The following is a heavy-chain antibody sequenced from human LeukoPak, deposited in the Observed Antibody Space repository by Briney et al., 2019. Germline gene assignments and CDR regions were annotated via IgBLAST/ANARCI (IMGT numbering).Heavy chain of an antibody. D-gene: IGHD2-2*01. CDR1: GYTFTSYA. CDR3: ARDSYLEFAYFQGADY. J-gene: IGHJ4*02. CDR2: INAGNGNT. V-gene: IGHV1-3*01. Sequence: ASVKVSCKASGYTFTSYAMHWVRQAPGQRLEWMGWINAGNGNTKYSQKFQGRVTITRDTSTSTVYMGLSSLRSEDTAVYYCARDSYLEFAYFQGADYWGQGTRVTVSS.